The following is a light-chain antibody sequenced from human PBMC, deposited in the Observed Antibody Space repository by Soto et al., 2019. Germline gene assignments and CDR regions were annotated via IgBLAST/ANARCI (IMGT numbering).Light chain of an antibody. CDR3: AAWDDSLNGPV. CDR2: SNN. Sequence: QSVLTQPPSASGTPGQRVTISCSGSSSNIGSNTVNWYQQLPGTAPKLLIYSNNQRSSGVPDRFSGSKSVTSASLAISGLQSEDEGDYYCAAWDDSLNGPVFGGGTKLTVL. V-gene: IGLV1-44*01. CDR1: SSNIGSNT. J-gene: IGLJ2*01.